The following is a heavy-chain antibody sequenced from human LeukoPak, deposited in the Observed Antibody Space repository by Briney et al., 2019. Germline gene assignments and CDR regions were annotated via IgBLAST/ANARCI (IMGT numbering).Heavy chain of an antibody. Sequence: PSETLSLTCTVSGGSISSYYWNWIRQPPGKGLEWIGYIYTSGSTNYNPSLKSRVTISLDTSKNQFSLKLSSVTAADTAVYYCARRRPGAFDIWGQGTMVTVSS. CDR1: GGSISSYY. V-gene: IGHV4-4*09. CDR3: ARRRPGAFDI. J-gene: IGHJ3*02. CDR2: IYTSGST.